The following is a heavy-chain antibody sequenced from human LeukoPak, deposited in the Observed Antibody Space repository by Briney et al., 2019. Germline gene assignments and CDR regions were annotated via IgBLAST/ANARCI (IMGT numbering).Heavy chain of an antibody. CDR1: GGSISSYY. CDR3: ARDLTYYYDSSGYWYFDY. J-gene: IGHJ4*02. D-gene: IGHD3-22*01. Sequence: SETLSLTCTVSGGSISSYYWSWIRQPAGKGLEWIGRIYTSGSTNYNPSLMSRVTMSVDTSKNQFSLKLSSVTAADTAVYYCARDLTYYYDSSGYWYFDYWGQGTLVTVSS. CDR2: IYTSGST. V-gene: IGHV4-4*07.